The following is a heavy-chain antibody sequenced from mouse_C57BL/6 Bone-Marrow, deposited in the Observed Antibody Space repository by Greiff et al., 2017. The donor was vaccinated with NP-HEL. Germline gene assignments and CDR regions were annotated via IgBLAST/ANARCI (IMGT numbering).Heavy chain of an antibody. CDR3: AREDYGSSFDY. CDR2: ISYSGST. V-gene: IGHV3-1*01. Sequence: EVKLQESGPGMVKPSQSLSLTCTVTGYSITSGYDWHWIRHFPGNKLEWMGDISYSGSTNYNPSLKSRISITHDTSKNHFFLKLNSVTTEDTATYYCAREDYGSSFDYWGQGTTLTVSS. D-gene: IGHD1-1*01. CDR1: GYSITSGYD. J-gene: IGHJ2*01.